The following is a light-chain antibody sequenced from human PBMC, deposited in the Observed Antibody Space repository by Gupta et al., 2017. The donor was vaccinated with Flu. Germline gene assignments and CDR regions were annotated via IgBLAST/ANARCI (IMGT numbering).Light chain of an antibody. Sequence: DIVMTPSPDSLAVSLGERATINCKSSRSVLYTSNNKNYLAWLQQKPGQPPKVLIYWASTRESGVPARFSGSGSGTDFTLTISGLQAEDVAVYYCQQHYTSPWTFGQGTKVEIK. V-gene: IGKV4-1*01. CDR2: WAS. CDR1: RSVLYTSNNKNY. CDR3: QQHYTSPWT. J-gene: IGKJ1*01.